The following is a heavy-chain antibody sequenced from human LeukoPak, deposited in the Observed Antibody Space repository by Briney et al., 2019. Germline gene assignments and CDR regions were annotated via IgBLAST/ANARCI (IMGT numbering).Heavy chain of an antibody. CDR3: AREALSYDSSGYYFDY. J-gene: IGHJ4*02. D-gene: IGHD3-22*01. V-gene: IGHV3-9*01. CDR2: ISWNSGSI. CDR1: GFTFDDYA. Sequence: GGSLRLSCAASGFTFDDYAMHWVRQAPGKGLEWVSGISWNSGSIGYADSVKGRFTISRDNAKNSLYLQMNSLRAEDTALYYCAREALSYDSSGYYFDYWGQGTLVAVSS.